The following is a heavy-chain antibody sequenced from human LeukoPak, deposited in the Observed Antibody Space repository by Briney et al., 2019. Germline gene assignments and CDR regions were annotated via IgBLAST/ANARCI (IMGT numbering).Heavy chain of an antibody. Sequence: GGSLRLSCAASGYTFSSYTMHWIRQAPGKGLEWVSSISGSNSYIFYADSVKGRFTVSRDNAKDSLYLQMNSLRAEDTAVYYCARALTTLTYEGYWGQGTLVTVSS. D-gene: IGHD1-1*01. CDR1: GYTFSSYT. CDR2: ISGSNSYI. V-gene: IGHV3-21*01. J-gene: IGHJ4*02. CDR3: ARALTTLTYEGY.